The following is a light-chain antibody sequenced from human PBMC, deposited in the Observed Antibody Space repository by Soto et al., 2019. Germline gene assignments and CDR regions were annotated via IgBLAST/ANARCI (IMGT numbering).Light chain of an antibody. CDR3: QQYGSSPPYT. CDR1: QSVSRTY. CDR2: ETS. J-gene: IGKJ2*01. Sequence: EIVLTQSPGTLSLSPGERATLSCWASQSVSRTYLAWYQQKPGQAPRLLIFETSRRATGIPDRFSGSGSDTDFTLTINRLQPEDFAVYHCQQYGSSPPYTFGQGTKLEIK. V-gene: IGKV3-20*01.